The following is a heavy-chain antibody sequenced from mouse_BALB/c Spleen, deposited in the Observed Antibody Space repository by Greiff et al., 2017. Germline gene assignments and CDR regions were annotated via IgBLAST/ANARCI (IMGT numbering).Heavy chain of an antibody. J-gene: IGHJ1*01. D-gene: IGHD2-4*01. Sequence: VQRVESGPGLVAPSQSLSITCTVSGFSLTVYGVSWIRQPPGKGLEWLGVIWGGGSTYYNSALKSRLSISKDNSKSQVFLKMNSLQTDDTAMYYCAKYDYERDWYFDVWGAGTTVTVSS. V-gene: IGHV2-6-5*01. CDR3: AKYDYERDWYFDV. CDR1: GFSLTVYG. CDR2: IWGGGST.